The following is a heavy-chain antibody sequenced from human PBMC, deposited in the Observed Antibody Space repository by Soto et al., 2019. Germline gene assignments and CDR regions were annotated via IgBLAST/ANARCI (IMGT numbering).Heavy chain of an antibody. Sequence: EVQLLESGGGLVQPGGSLRLSCAAAGFTFSNYALTWVRQSPGKGLEWVSTFSGSGGSTYYADSVRGRFTISRDNSKNTLFLQMKSLRVEDPAIYYCARDWTGDTCPCLDVWGQGTTVSVSS. CDR2: FSGSGGST. D-gene: IGHD3-3*01. V-gene: IGHV3-23*01. CDR1: GFTFSNYA. CDR3: ARDWTGDTCPCLDV. J-gene: IGHJ6*02.